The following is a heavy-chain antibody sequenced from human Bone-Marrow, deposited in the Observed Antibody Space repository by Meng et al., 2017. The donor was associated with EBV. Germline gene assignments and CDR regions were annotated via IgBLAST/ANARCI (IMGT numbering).Heavy chain of an antibody. V-gene: IGHV4-4*02. D-gene: IGHD3/OR15-3a*01. CDR2: SDHSGST. Sequence: QVESRGACLGLVGASGALCLTCGVSGGSNSSSNWWSGARKPPGKVLEWIGESDHSGSTNYNPSLKSLVTISIDKSKNQFSLKLSAVNAADTDVYYCARDISGTIDYWGQGTLVTVSS. J-gene: IGHJ4*02. CDR1: GGSNSSSNW. CDR3: ARDISGTIDY.